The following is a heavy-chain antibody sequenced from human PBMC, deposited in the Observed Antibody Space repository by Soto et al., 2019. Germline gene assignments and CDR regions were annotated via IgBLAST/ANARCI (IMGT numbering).Heavy chain of an antibody. V-gene: IGHV1-18*04. D-gene: IGHD2-21*02. J-gene: IGHJ3*02. Sequence: QVRLVQSGAEVKKPGASVKVSCKASGYTFTNYGISWMRQAPGQGLEWMGWISTYNGNTKYGQKVQGRVTMTTDTATSTAYMDLRSLRSDDTAVYYCARIWYCGGDCYSDVFDIWGQGTMVTVSS. CDR2: ISTYNGNT. CDR1: GYTFTNYG. CDR3: ARIWYCGGDCYSDVFDI.